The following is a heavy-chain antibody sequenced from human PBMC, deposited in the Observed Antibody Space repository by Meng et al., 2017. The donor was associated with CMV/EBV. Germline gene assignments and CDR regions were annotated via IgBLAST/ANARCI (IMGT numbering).Heavy chain of an antibody. Sequence: REPLRLSCAASGFTFSSYAMHWVRQAPGKGLEWVAVISYDGSNKYYADSGKGRFTISGDNSKNTLYLQMNSLRAEDTAVYYCARAEAGIAVAGTQDYWGQGTLVTVSS. CDR2: ISYDGSNK. D-gene: IGHD6-19*01. CDR1: GFTFSSYA. V-gene: IGHV3-30*04. CDR3: ARAEAGIAVAGTQDY. J-gene: IGHJ4*02.